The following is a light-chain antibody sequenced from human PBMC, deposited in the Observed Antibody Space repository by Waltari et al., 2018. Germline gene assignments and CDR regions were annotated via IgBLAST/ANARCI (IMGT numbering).Light chain of an antibody. J-gene: IGKJ4*01. CDR1: QDISNH. CDR3: QQYDNLAT. CDR2: YAY. Sequence: DIQMTQSPSSLSASVGDRVTITCQAYQDISNHLNWYQPKPGKAPKLLIYYAYNLETGVPSRFIGSGSGTDFTLTISSLQPADSATYYCQQYDNLATFGGGTKVEIK. V-gene: IGKV1-33*01.